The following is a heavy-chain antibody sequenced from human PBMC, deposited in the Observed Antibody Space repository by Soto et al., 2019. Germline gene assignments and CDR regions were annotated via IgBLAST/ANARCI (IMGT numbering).Heavy chain of an antibody. CDR1: GFTFNSFA. CDR2: ISGSGVST. CDR3: ARKERGGFDY. J-gene: IGHJ4*02. Sequence: EVQLLESGGGLVQPVESLRLSCAASGFTFNSFAMSWVRQAPGKGLEWVSAISGSGVSTYHTDSVKGRFTISRDNSKNTLYVQMNRLRAEDTDVYFCARKERGGFDYWGQGVPVTVSS. D-gene: IGHD1-26*01. V-gene: IGHV3-23*01.